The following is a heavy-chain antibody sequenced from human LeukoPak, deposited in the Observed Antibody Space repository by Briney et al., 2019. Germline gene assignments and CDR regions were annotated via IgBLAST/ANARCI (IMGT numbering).Heavy chain of an antibody. CDR1: GVPFSSYS. V-gene: IGHV3-21*01. D-gene: IGHD3-16*01. Sequence: GGSLRLSCAASGVPFSSYSMNWVRQAPGKGLEWVSSISSSSSYIYYADSVKGRFTISRDNAKNSLYLQMNSLRAEDTAVYYCASSPDWGDYWGQGTLVAVSS. CDR3: ASSPDWGDY. J-gene: IGHJ4*02. CDR2: ISSSSSYI.